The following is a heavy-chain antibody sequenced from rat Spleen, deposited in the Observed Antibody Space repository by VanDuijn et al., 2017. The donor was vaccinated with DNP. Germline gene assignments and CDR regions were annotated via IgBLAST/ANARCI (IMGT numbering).Heavy chain of an antibody. CDR3: ARGGKGIWVAN. V-gene: IGHV1-43*01. CDR2: INMGSGGT. Sequence: QVQLRQSGAEPAKPGSSVKISCKASGYTFTSYYIGWIKQTTGQGLDYIGYINMGSGGTNYNEKFKGKATLTVDKSSSTAFMQLSSLTPDDSAVYYCARGGKGIWVANWGQGTLVTVSS. CDR1: GYTFTSYY. J-gene: IGHJ3*01.